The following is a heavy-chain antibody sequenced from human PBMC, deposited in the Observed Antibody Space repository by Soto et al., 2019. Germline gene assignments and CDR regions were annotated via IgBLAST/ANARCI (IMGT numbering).Heavy chain of an antibody. J-gene: IGHJ6*02. CDR2: IIPIFGTA. Sequence: ASVKVSCKASGGTFSSYAISWVRQAPGQGREWMGGIIPIFGTANYAQKFQGRVTITADESTSTAYMELGSLRSEDTAVYYCARAANWNYLTYYYYGMDVWGQGXTVTVYS. CDR1: GGTFSSYA. D-gene: IGHD1-7*01. V-gene: IGHV1-69*13. CDR3: ARAANWNYLTYYYYGMDV.